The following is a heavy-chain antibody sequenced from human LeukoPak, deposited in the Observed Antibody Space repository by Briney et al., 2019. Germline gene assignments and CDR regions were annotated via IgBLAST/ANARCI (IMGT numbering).Heavy chain of an antibody. D-gene: IGHD4-17*01. CDR1: GGSISSGGYS. CDR3: ARSHDYGDYLDAFDI. CDR2: IYHSGST. J-gene: IGHJ3*02. V-gene: IGHV4-30-2*01. Sequence: SETLSLTCAVSGGSISSGGYSWSWIRQPPGKGLEWIGYIYHSGSTYYNPSLKSRVTISVDRSKNQFSLKLSSVTAADTAVYYCARSHDYGDYLDAFDIWGQGTMVTVSS.